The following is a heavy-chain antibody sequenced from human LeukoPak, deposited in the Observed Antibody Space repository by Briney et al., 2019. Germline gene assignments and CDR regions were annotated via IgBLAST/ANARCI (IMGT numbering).Heavy chain of an antibody. D-gene: IGHD6-19*01. J-gene: IGHJ4*02. CDR3: GAGGSGWYYFDY. Sequence: SETLSLTCAVYGGSFSGYYWSWIRQPPGKGLEWIGEINHSGSTNYNPSLKSRVTISVDTSKNRFSLKLSSVTAADTAVYYCGAGGSGWYYFDYWGQGTLVTVSS. CDR2: INHSGST. CDR1: GGSFSGYY. V-gene: IGHV4-34*01.